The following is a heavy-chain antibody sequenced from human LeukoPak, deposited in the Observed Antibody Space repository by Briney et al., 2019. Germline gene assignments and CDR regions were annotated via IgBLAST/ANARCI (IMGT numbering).Heavy chain of an antibody. Sequence: ESGPTLVNPTQTLTLTCTFSGFSLSASPVGVSWIRQPPEKALEWLALIDWGDDKYYSTSLKTRLTISKDTSKSQVVLTVTNMDPVDTATYYCARMRSGGDYFDYWGQGTLVTVSS. CDR3: ARMRSGGDYFDY. J-gene: IGHJ4*02. CDR2: IDWGDDK. CDR1: GFSLSASPVG. D-gene: IGHD3-10*01. V-gene: IGHV2-70*01.